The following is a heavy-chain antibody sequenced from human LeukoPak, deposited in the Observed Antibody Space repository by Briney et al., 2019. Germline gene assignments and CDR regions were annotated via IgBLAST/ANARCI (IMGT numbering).Heavy chain of an antibody. Sequence: SETLSLTCAAYGGSFSGYYWSWIRQPPGKGMEWIGEINHSGSTNYNPSLKSRVTISVDTSKNQFSLKLSSVTAADTAVYYCARGRRWIQFGATFDYWGQGTLVTVSS. CDR3: ARGRRWIQFGATFDY. CDR1: GGSFSGYY. D-gene: IGHD5-24*01. CDR2: INHSGST. V-gene: IGHV4-34*01. J-gene: IGHJ4*02.